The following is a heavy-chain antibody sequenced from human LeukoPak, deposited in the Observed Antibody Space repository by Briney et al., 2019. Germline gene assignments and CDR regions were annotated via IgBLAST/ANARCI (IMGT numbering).Heavy chain of an antibody. CDR2: ISHSSSTI. D-gene: IGHD1-26*01. J-gene: IGHJ2*01. CDR1: GFAFSSNS. CDR3: ARSGTYYGWDWYFDL. Sequence: PGGSLRLSCAASGFAFSSNSMNWVRQAPGKGLEWVSYISHSSSTIFYADSVKGRFTISRDNAKNSLYLQMNSLRDEDTAVYYCARSGTYYGWDWYFDLWGRGTLVTVSS. V-gene: IGHV3-48*02.